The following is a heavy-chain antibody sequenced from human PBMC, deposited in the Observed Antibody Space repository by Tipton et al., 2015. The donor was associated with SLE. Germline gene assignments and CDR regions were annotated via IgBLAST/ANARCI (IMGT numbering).Heavy chain of an antibody. D-gene: IGHD3-16*01. Sequence: SLRLSCAASGFSFSDYYMAWIRQVPGVGLEWLSYISRSSSNIYYADSLKGRFTISRDNAKNTLYLQMTSLTAGDTAVYHCAKGEGYFDYWGRGTLVTVSS. J-gene: IGHJ4*02. CDR3: AKGEGYFDY. V-gene: IGHV3-11*01. CDR1: GFSFSDYY. CDR2: ISRSSSNI.